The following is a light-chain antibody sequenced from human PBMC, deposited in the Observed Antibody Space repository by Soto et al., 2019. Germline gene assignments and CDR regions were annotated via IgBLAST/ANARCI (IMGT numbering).Light chain of an antibody. Sequence: IVLTQSPVTLAVSPGESAVLSCRASQSVSTSLAWYQHKPGQAPRLFIYDASKRAPGIPARFTGSGSGTDFTLTISSLEPEDFAVYYCQPRTNWPPVFTFGPGTKVDIK. CDR3: QPRTNWPPVFT. J-gene: IGKJ3*01. CDR2: DAS. V-gene: IGKV3-11*01. CDR1: QSVSTS.